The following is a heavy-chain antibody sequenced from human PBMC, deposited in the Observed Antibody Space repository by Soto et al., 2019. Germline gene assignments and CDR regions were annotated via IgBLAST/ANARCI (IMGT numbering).Heavy chain of an antibody. CDR1: GGSFSGYY. J-gene: IGHJ6*02. Sequence: QVQLQQWGAGLLKPSETLSLTCAVYGGSFSGYYWSWIRQPPGKGLELSGEINHSGSTNYNPSLKSRVTISVDTSKNQFSLKLSSVTAADTAVYYCARGREVAARRHYDYGMDVWGQGTTVTVSS. CDR3: ARGREVAARRHYDYGMDV. V-gene: IGHV4-34*01. CDR2: INHSGST. D-gene: IGHD6-6*01.